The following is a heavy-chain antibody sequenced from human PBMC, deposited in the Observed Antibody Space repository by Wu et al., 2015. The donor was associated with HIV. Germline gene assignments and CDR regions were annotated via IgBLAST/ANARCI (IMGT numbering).Heavy chain of an antibody. D-gene: IGHD3-9*01. J-gene: IGHJ4*02. CDR3: TTLYYDIFSTLDFDY. CDR1: GYTFADYF. Sequence: QALLVQSGAEVKKPGASVKVSCKTSGYTFADYFIHWVRQAPGQGLEYLGWINPKSGATQYVENFQARITMTADTSITTAYMELSRLTSDDTALYYCTTLYYDIFSTLDFDYWGQGALITVSS. CDR2: INPKSGAT. V-gene: IGHV1-2*02.